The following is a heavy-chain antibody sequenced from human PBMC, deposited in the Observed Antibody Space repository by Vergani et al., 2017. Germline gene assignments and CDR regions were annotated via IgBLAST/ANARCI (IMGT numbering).Heavy chain of an antibody. Sequence: QVQLQESGPGLVKPSETLSLTCTVSGGSISSYYWSWIRQPPGKGLEWIGYIYYSGSTNYNPSLKSRVTISVDTSKNQFSLKLSSVTAADTAVYYCARDVGYYDFWSGSGGPYYFDYWGQGTLVTVSS. CDR1: GGSISSYY. J-gene: IGHJ4*02. V-gene: IGHV4-59*01. CDR3: ARDVGYYDFWSGSGGPYYFDY. D-gene: IGHD3-3*01. CDR2: IYYSGST.